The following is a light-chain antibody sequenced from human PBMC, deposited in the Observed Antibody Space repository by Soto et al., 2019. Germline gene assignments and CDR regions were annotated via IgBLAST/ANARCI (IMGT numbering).Light chain of an antibody. CDR1: QGIRNY. CDR2: GAS. V-gene: IGKV1-27*01. Sequence: DIQMTQSPSSLSASVGDRVTITCRASQGIRNYLAWYQQKPGKVPKLLIYGASTLQSGVPSRFSGSGSGTDFTLTISSLQPEDVANYYCQKYNSAPRTFGQGTKVEIK. CDR3: QKYNSAPRT. J-gene: IGKJ1*01.